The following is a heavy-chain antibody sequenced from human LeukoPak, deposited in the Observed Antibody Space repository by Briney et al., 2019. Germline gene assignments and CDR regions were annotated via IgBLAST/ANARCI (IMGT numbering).Heavy chain of an antibody. CDR1: GFTFSSYW. J-gene: IGHJ4*02. CDR2: IKQDGSEK. Sequence: GGSLRLSCAASGFTFSSYWMSWVRQAPGKGLEWVANIKQDGSEKYYVDSVKGRFTISRDNAKNSLYLQMNGLRAEDTAVYYCARGPSYSYGYYFDYWGQGTLVTVSS. CDR3: ARGPSYSYGYYFDY. V-gene: IGHV3-7*03. D-gene: IGHD5-18*01.